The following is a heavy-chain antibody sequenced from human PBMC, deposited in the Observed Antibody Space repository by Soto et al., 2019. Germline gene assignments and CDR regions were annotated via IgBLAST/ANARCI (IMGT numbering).Heavy chain of an antibody. CDR3: ARDGSSSWFGNWFDP. V-gene: IGHV1-46*03. J-gene: IGHJ5*02. CDR1: GYTFTSYY. CDR2: INPSGGST. D-gene: IGHD6-13*01. Sequence: ASVKVSCKASGYTFTSYYMHWVRQAPGQGLEWMGIINPSGGSTSYAQKFQGRVTMTRDTSTSTVYMELSSLRPEDTAVYYCARDGSSSWFGNWFDPWGQGTLVTVSS.